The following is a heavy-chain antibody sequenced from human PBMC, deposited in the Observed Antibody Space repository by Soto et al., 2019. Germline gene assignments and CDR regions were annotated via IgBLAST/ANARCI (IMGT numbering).Heavy chain of an antibody. CDR3: ARDSRTWDTVMSFEF. J-gene: IGHJ4*02. D-gene: IGHD4-4*01. Sequence: PGGSLRLSCAASEFTFSNYAMSWVRQAPGKGLEWVSAISATADITWYVDSVRGRFTVSRDGFRDMLYLEMNSLRAEDTALYYCARDSRTWDTVMSFEFWGQGTPVTVSS. V-gene: IGHV3-23*01. CDR1: EFTFSNYA. CDR2: ISATADIT.